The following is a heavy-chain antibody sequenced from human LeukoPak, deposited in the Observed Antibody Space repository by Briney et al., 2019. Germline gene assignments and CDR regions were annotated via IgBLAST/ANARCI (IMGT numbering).Heavy chain of an antibody. CDR1: GFTFSSYG. J-gene: IGHJ4*02. CDR2: ISYDGSNK. V-gene: IGHV3-30*18. D-gene: IGHD1-26*01. Sequence: GGSLRLSCAVSGFTFSSYGMHWVRQAPGKGLEWVAVISYDGSNKYYADSVKGRFTISRDNSKNTLYLQMNSLRAEDTAVYYCSKARIVGPPTPLRFWGQGTLVTVSS. CDR3: SKARIVGPPTPLRF.